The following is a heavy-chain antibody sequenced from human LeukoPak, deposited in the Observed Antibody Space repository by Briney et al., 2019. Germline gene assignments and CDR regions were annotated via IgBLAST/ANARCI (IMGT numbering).Heavy chain of an antibody. CDR1: GLTVSSNY. D-gene: IGHD3-22*01. V-gene: IGHV3-53*01. Sequence: GGSLRLSCAASGLTVSSNYMSWVRQAPGKGLGWVSVIYSGGSTYYADSVKGRFTISRGNSKNTLYLQMNSLRAEDTAVYYCARGGPYYYDSSGYYSPFDYWGQGTLVTVSS. CDR2: IYSGGST. CDR3: ARGGPYYYDSSGYYSPFDY. J-gene: IGHJ4*02.